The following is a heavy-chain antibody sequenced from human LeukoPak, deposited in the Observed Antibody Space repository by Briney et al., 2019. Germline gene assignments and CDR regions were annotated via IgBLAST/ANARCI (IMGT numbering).Heavy chain of an antibody. J-gene: IGHJ4*02. CDR2: ISSSSYI. CDR3: ARGGVLQLVPYYFDY. Sequence: TGGSLRLSCAASGFTFSSYSMNWVRQAPGKGLEWVSSISSSSYIYYADSVKGRFTISRDNAKNSLYLQMNSLTAADTAVYYCARGGVLQLVPYYFDYWGQGTLVTVSS. D-gene: IGHD6-13*01. CDR1: GFTFSSYS. V-gene: IGHV3-21*01.